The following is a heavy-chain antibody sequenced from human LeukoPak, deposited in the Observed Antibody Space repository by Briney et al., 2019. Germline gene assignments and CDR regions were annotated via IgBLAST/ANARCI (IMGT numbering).Heavy chain of an antibody. J-gene: IGHJ4*02. V-gene: IGHV3-7*01. CDR2: IKQDGSDK. D-gene: IGHD2-15*01. CDR3: ARDSALRYYFDS. CDR1: GFXXXSYW. Sequence: LXLSXXXSGFXXXSYWMSWVRQAPGKGLEWVANIKQDGSDKYYVDSVKGRFTISRDNAKNSVYLQMSSLRAEDTAVYFCARDSALRYYFDSWGQGTLVTVSS.